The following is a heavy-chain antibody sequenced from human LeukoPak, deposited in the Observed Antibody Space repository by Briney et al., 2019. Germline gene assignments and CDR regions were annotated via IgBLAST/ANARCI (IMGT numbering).Heavy chain of an antibody. V-gene: IGHV5-51*01. D-gene: IGHD5-24*01. CDR2: IYPDDSDI. CDR1: GYSFTNYW. Sequence: GGSLKISCKGSGYSFTNYWIGWVRQMPGKGLEWMGIIYPDDSDIRQSPSFQGQVTMSADKSISTAYLQWSSLEASDTATYYCARLAKARKDGYNFGFDSWGQGTLVTVSS. J-gene: IGHJ4*02. CDR3: ARLAKARKDGYNFGFDS.